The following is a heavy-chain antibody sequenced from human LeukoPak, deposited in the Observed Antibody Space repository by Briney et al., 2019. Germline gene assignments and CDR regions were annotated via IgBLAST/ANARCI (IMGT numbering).Heavy chain of an antibody. V-gene: IGHV3-23*01. CDR2: ISGSGGST. Sequence: PGRSLRLSWAASGFTVSRYAMSSVRQAPGKGLGWVSAISGSGGSTYYADSVKGRFTISRDNSKNTLYLQMNSLGAEDTAVYYCANGYARTRFDYWGQGTLVTVSS. CDR1: GFTVSRYA. J-gene: IGHJ4*02. CDR3: ANGYARTRFDY. D-gene: IGHD5-18*01.